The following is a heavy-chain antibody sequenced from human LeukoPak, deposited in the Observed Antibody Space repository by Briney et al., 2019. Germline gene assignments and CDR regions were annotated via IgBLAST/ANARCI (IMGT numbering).Heavy chain of an antibody. CDR1: GFTFSKAW. Sequence: GGSLRLSCAASGFTFSKAWMYWVRQAPGKGLEWVGRIKSKTDGGTTDYAAPVKGRFTISRDDTKNTLFLQMNSLKTEDTATYYCTTPKYSGYDFYFWGQGTLVTVSS. CDR3: TTPKYSGYDFYF. V-gene: IGHV3-15*07. CDR2: IKSKTDGGTT. J-gene: IGHJ5*01. D-gene: IGHD5-12*01.